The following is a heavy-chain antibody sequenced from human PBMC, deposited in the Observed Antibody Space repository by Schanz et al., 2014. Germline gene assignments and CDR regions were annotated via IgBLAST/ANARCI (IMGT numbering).Heavy chain of an antibody. D-gene: IGHD2-15*01. CDR3: AKRVVVVGKIYYFDY. CDR2: ISDSGGST. Sequence: VQLVESGGGVVQPGRSVRLSCAASGFTVSSNYMSWVRQAPGKGLEWVSGISDSGGSTYYADSVKGRFTISRDNSKNTLYLQMNSLRAEDTAVYYCAKRVVVVGKIYYFDYWGQGTLVTVSS. V-gene: IGHV3-23*04. J-gene: IGHJ4*02. CDR1: GFTVSSNY.